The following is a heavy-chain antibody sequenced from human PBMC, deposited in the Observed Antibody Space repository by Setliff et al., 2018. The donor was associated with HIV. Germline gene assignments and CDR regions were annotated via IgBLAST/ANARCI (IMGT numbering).Heavy chain of an antibody. D-gene: IGHD3-22*01. J-gene: IGHJ3*02. CDR1: GGSISSSSYY. CDR2: IYYSGST. V-gene: IGHV4-39*07. Sequence: KTSETLSLTCTVSGGSISSSSYYWGWIRQPPGKGLEWIGSIYYSGSTYYNPSLKSRVTISVDKSKNQVSLKLNSVTAADTAVYYCARRGYYDSSSYNDAFDIWGQGRLVTVSS. CDR3: ARRGYYDSSSYNDAFDI.